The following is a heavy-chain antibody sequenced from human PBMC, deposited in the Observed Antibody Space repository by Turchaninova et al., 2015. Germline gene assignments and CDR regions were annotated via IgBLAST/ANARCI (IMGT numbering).Heavy chain of an antibody. J-gene: IGHJ6*03. D-gene: IGHD4-11*01. CDR2: IRSKAYGGTT. V-gene: IGHV3-49*04. CDR3: TRGYDYSLTLYYYYYYMDV. CDR1: GFTFGDYA. Sequence: PGRSLRISCTASGFTFGDYAMSWVRQAPGKGLEWVGFIRSKAYGGTTEYAASVKGRFTISRDDAKSIAYLQMNSLNTEDTAVYYCTRGYDYSLTLYYYYYYMDVWGKGTTVTVSS.